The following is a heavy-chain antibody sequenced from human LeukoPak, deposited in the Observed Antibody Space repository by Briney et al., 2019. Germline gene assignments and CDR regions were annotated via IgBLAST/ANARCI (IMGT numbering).Heavy chain of an antibody. J-gene: IGHJ4*02. V-gene: IGHV4-34*01. CDR1: GGSFSGYY. Sequence: SETLSLTCAVYGGSFSGYYWSWIRQPPGKGLEWIGEINHSGSTNYNRSLKSRVTISVDTSKNQFSLKLSSVTAADTAVYYCARVHGYSGYPVDYWGQGTLVTVSS. CDR3: ARVHGYSGYPVDY. D-gene: IGHD5-12*01. CDR2: INHSGST.